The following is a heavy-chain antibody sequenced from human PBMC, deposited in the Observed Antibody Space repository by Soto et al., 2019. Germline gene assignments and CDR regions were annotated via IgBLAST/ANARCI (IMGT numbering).Heavy chain of an antibody. Sequence: ASVKVSCKASGYTFGTYDFNWVRQAPGQGLEWMGWMNPNSGNTGYAQKFRGRVSMTRNTSISTAYMELSNLRSEDTALYFCARRKERSGPNYFDLWGQGTLVTSPQ. CDR2: MNPNSGNT. CDR3: ARRKERSGPNYFDL. D-gene: IGHD6-25*01. J-gene: IGHJ4*02. V-gene: IGHV1-8*01. CDR1: GYTFGTYD.